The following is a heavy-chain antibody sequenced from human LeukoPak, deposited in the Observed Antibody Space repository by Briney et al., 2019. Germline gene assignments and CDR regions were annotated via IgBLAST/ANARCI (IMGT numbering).Heavy chain of an antibody. D-gene: IGHD6-13*01. V-gene: IGHV3-33*01. CDR3: ARDGQQLAPYVMDV. CDR1: GFTFSSYG. CDR2: IWYDGSNK. Sequence: GGSLRLSCAASGFTFSSYGMHWVRQAPGKGLEWVAAIWYDGSNKYYADSVKGRFTISRDNSKNTLYLQMNSLRAEDTAVYYCARDGQQLAPYVMDVWGKGTTVTVSS. J-gene: IGHJ6*04.